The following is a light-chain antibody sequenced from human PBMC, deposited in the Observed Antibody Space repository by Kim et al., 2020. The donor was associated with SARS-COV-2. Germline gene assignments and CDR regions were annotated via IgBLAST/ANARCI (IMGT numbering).Light chain of an antibody. CDR3: QVWDNSRVHLV. Sequence: APGKKDSITCGGDNIGVKSVHWYQQKPGQATVLVIHYDSDRTSGIPARFSGSNSGNTATLTITGVEAGDEADYYCQVWDNSRVHLVFGGGTQLTV. V-gene: IGLV3-21*04. CDR1: NIGVKS. J-gene: IGLJ2*01. CDR2: YDS.